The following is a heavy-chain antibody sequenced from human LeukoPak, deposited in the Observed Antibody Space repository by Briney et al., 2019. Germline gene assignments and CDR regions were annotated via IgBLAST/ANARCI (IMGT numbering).Heavy chain of an antibody. D-gene: IGHD2-21*02. Sequence: SETLSLTCTVSGGSISSYYWSWIRQPAGKGLELIGRIYHSGSTNYNPSLKSRVTMSVDTSKNQFSLKLSSVTAADTAVYYCARAPTATGGWNWFDPWGQGTLVTVSS. J-gene: IGHJ5*02. CDR3: ARAPTATGGWNWFDP. CDR2: IYHSGST. V-gene: IGHV4-4*07. CDR1: GGSISSYY.